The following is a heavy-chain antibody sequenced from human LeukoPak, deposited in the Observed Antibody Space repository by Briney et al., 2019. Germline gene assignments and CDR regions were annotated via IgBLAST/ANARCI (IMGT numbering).Heavy chain of an antibody. CDR2: IRQDGSEK. J-gene: IGHJ4*02. CDR1: GFAFGTYW. V-gene: IGHV3-7*01. Sequence: PGGSLRLSCAASGFAFGTYWMTWVRQAPGKGLEWVANIRQDGSEKYYVDSVKGRFTISRDNAKNSLYLQMNSLRAEDTAVYYCAGPLRDWGQGTLVTVSS. CDR3: AGPLRD. D-gene: IGHD3-3*01.